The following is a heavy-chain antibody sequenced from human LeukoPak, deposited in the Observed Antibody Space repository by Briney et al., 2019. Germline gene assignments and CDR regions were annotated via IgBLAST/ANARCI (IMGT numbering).Heavy chain of an antibody. CDR2: ISYDGSNK. J-gene: IGHJ4*02. V-gene: IGHV3-30*14. Sequence: GGSLRLSCAASGFTFSNYGIHWVRQAPGKGLEWVAFISYDGSNKYYGDSVKGRFTISRDNPKTTLYLQMTSLRPEDTAVYYCARQYSTGWSHASFFDYWGQGTLVTVSS. CDR1: GFTFSNYG. CDR3: ARQYSTGWSHASFFDY. D-gene: IGHD6-19*01.